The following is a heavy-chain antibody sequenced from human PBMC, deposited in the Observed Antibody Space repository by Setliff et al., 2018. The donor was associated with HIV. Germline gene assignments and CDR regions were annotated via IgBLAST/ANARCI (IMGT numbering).Heavy chain of an antibody. D-gene: IGHD3-16*02. CDR2: INPSDNRT. CDR1: GYTFNNFY. CDR3: ARAYYDSVWGSHLYRFYYFDY. Sequence: ASVKVSCKASGYTFNNFYMHWVRQAPGQGLEWMGIINPSDNRTYYAQKFQGRVTMTRDPSTSSVYMELRSLRSEDTAVYYCARAYYDSVWGSHLYRFYYFDYWGQGSLVTVSS. J-gene: IGHJ4*02. V-gene: IGHV1-46*02.